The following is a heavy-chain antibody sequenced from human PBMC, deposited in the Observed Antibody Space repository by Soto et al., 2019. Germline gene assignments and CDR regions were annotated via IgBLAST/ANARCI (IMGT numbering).Heavy chain of an antibody. CDR2: IYYSGST. CDR3: ARRLQLWLPFDY. Sequence: SETLSLTCTVSGASVSSRTHYWAWIRQSPGKGLEWIGSIYYSGSTYYNPSLKSRVTISVDTSKNQFSLKLSSVTAADTAVYYCARRLQLWLPFDYWGQGTLVTVSS. CDR1: GASVSSRTHY. J-gene: IGHJ4*02. V-gene: IGHV4-39*01. D-gene: IGHD5-18*01.